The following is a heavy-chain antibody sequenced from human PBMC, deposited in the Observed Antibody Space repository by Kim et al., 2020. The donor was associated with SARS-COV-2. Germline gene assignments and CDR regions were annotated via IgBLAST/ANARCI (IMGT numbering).Heavy chain of an antibody. D-gene: IGHD3-3*01. CDR1: GDSVSSNSAA. CDR3: ARGINDFWSGYTTREDNWFDP. J-gene: IGHJ5*02. CDR2: TYYRSKWYN. V-gene: IGHV6-1*01. Sequence: SQTLSLTCAISGDSVSSNSAAWNWIRQSPSRGLEWLGRTYYRSKWYNDYAVSVKSRITINPDTSKNQFSLQLNSVTPEDTAVYYCARGINDFWSGYTTREDNWFDPWGQGTLVTVSS.